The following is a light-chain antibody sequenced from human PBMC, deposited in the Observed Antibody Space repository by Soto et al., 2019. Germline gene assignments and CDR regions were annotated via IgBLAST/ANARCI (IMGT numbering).Light chain of an antibody. Sequence: EIVLTQSPGALSLSPGERATLSCRASQSVSSSYLAWYQQKPGQAPRLLIYGASRRATGIPARFSGSGSGTDFTRTICRLEPEDFAVSYCQQYGSSPPTFGQGTKVEIK. CDR2: GAS. CDR3: QQYGSSPPT. J-gene: IGKJ1*01. CDR1: QSVSSSY. V-gene: IGKV3-20*01.